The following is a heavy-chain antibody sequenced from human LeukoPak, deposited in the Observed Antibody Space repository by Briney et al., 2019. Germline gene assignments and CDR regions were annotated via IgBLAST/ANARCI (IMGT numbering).Heavy chain of an antibody. V-gene: IGHV4-59*01. Sequence: SETLSLTCTVSGGSISGYYWSWIRQPPGKGLEWIGCIYYSGSTNYNPSLKSRVTISVDTSKNQFSLKLSSVTAADTAVYYCARATGITGTTTAELNFDYWGQGTLVTVSS. J-gene: IGHJ4*02. CDR1: GGSISGYY. CDR3: ARATGITGTTTAELNFDY. CDR2: IYYSGST. D-gene: IGHD1-7*01.